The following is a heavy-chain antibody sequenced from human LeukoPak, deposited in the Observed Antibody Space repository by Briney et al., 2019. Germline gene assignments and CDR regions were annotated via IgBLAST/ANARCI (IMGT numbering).Heavy chain of an antibody. J-gene: IGHJ4*02. D-gene: IGHD2-21*02. V-gene: IGHV3-9*01. CDR1: GFTFDDYA. CDR2: ISWNSGSI. CDR3: AKAYCGGDCPIDY. Sequence: ALRLSCAASGFTFDDYAMHWVRQAPGKGLKWVSGISWNSGSIGYADSVKGRFTISRDNAKNSLYLQMNSLRAEDTALYYCAKAYCGGDCPIDYWGQGTLVTVSS.